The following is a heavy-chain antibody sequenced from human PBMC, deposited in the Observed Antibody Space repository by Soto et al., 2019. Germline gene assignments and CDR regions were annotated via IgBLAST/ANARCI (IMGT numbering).Heavy chain of an antibody. D-gene: IGHD4-17*01. CDR2: ISWNSGQL. Sequence: EVLLVESGGGLVQPDRPLRLSCAASGFNFENYAMHWVRQAPGKGLEWVSGISWNSGQLDYAGSVRGRFTISRDNGKNSLYLEMNRLRPDDTALYFCAKDKSTGEYSYYRYRDVWGRGTTVIFSS. CDR3: AKDKSTGEYSYYRYRDV. J-gene: IGHJ6*03. CDR1: GFNFENYA. V-gene: IGHV3-9*01.